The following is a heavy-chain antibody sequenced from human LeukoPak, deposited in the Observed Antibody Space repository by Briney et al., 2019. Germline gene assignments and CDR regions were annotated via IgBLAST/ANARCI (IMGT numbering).Heavy chain of an antibody. D-gene: IGHD5-18*01. CDR3: AKRSGSNYGYNDY. CDR1: GFTFSSFD. Sequence: PGGSLRLSCAASGFTFSSFDMSWVRQAPGKGLEWVSAITYSGATTNYADSVKGRFTISRDNSKNTLFLQMNSLRAEDTAVYYCAKRSGSNYGYNDYWGQGTLVTVSS. CDR2: ITYSGATT. J-gene: IGHJ4*02. V-gene: IGHV3-23*01.